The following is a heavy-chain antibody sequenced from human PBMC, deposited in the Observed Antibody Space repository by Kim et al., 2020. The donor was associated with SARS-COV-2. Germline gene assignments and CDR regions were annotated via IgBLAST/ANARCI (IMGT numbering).Heavy chain of an antibody. CDR3: ARDGIKKQARNYFDY. Sequence: DSVRGRFTVSRDNARNTLYLQMNSLTAEDTALYYCARDGIKKQARNYFDYWGQGALVTVSS. D-gene: IGHD3-3*02. V-gene: IGHV3-11*01. J-gene: IGHJ4*02.